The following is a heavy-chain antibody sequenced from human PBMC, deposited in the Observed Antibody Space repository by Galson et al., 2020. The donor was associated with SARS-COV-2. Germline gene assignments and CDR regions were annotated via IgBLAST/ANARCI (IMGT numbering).Heavy chain of an antibody. Sequence: GGSLRLSCAASGFPFSSYSMNWVRQAPGKGLEWVSSISAGSSYIYYADSVKGRFTISRDNAKNSLYLQMNSLRADDTAVDYCARVGGMATTPANYFYYGLDVWGQGTTVTVSS. CDR2: ISAGSSYI. V-gene: IGHV3-21*01. D-gene: IGHD2-15*01. J-gene: IGHJ6*02. CDR1: GFPFSSYS. CDR3: ARVGGMATTPANYFYYGLDV.